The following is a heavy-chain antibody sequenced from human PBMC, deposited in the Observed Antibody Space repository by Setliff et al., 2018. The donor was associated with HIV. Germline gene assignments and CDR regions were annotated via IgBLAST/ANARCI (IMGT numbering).Heavy chain of an antibody. CDR1: GFTFSAYW. CDR2: INPSGVAT. J-gene: IGHJ5*02. CDR3: VRDNSRAPEAGWQQAGWWFDP. Sequence: ASVKVSCKASGFTFSAYWMRWVRQAPGQALEWMGVINPSGVATVYAQKFQGRLTMTRDTSTSTVYMELSSLRSDDTAVYYCVRDNSRAPEAGWQQAGWWFDPWGHGTLVTVSS. V-gene: IGHV1-46*01. D-gene: IGHD6-13*01.